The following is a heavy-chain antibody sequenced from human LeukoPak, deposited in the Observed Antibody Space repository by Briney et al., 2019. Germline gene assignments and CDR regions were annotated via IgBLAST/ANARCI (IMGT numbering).Heavy chain of an antibody. CDR1: GFAFSSYG. CDR3: AKHLYDY. J-gene: IGHJ4*02. V-gene: IGHV3-30*18. CDR2: ISYDGSNK. Sequence: GGSLRLSCAASGFAFSSYGMHWVRQAPGKGLEWVAVISYDGSNKYYADSVKGRFTISRDNSKNTLYLQMNSLRAEDTAVYYCAKHLYDYWGQGTLVTVSS.